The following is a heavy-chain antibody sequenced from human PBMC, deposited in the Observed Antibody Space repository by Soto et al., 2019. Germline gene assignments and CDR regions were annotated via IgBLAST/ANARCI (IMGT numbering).Heavy chain of an antibody. J-gene: IGHJ4*02. Sequence: EVQLVESGGGLVKPGGSLRLSCAASGFTFSTYSMNWVRQAPGKGLEWVSSISISGGSVSYAESVKGRFTISRDNAKNSLYLQMDSLRAEDTAVYYCARGRSINTNMDYWGQGTLVTVSS. CDR1: GFTFSTYS. D-gene: IGHD2-2*01. CDR3: ARGRSINTNMDY. CDR2: ISISGGSV. V-gene: IGHV3-21*01.